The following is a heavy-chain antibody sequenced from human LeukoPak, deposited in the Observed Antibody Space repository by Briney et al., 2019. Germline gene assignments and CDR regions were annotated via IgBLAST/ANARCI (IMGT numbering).Heavy chain of an antibody. J-gene: IGHJ3*01. D-gene: IGHD4-23*01. Sequence: PGRSLRLSCAASGFRFDDYSMHWVRQAPGKGLEWVSGISWKSGSIGYADSVKGRFTISRDNAKSSLYLQMNSLRPEDTALYYSAKDRTTVAIGAFDVWGQGTMVSVSS. V-gene: IGHV3-9*01. CDR3: AKDRTTVAIGAFDV. CDR1: GFRFDDYS. CDR2: ISWKSGSI.